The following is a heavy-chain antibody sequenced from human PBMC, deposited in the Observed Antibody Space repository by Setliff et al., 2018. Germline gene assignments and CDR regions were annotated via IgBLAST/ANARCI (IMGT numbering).Heavy chain of an antibody. CDR1: GFTFSSYA. V-gene: IGHV3-23*01. CDR3: ADSQGGPYYMDV. J-gene: IGHJ6*03. D-gene: IGHD2-15*01. Sequence: LSLSCAAYGFTFSSYAMSWVRQAPGKGLEWVSIISASGGTTYYADSVKGRFTISRDNSKNTLYLQMNSLRAEDTAVYYCADSQGGPYYMDVWGKGTTVTVSS. CDR2: ISASGGTT.